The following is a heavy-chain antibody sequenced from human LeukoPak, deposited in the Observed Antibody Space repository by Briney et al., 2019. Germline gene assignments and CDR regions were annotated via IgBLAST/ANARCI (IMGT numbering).Heavy chain of an antibody. D-gene: IGHD1-20*01. CDR1: GGSISSSSYY. V-gene: IGHV4-39*07. Sequence: PSETLSLTCTVSGGSISSSSYYWGWIRQPPGKGLEWIGSIYYSGSTYYNPSLKSRVTISVDTSKNQFSLKLSSVTAADTAMYYCARDTSPGITGTYRGQGTLVTVSS. J-gene: IGHJ4*02. CDR2: IYYSGST. CDR3: ARDTSPGITGTY.